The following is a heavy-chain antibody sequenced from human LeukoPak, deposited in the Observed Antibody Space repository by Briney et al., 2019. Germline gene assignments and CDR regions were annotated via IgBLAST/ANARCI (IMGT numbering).Heavy chain of an antibody. J-gene: IGHJ4*02. CDR1: GGSISSYY. CDR3: ARYSYDSSGYYYDY. V-gene: IGHV4-59*01. CDR2: IYYSGST. Sequence: SETLSLTCTVSGGSISSYYWSWIRQPPGKGLEWIGYIYYSGSTNYNPSLKSRVTISIDTSKNQFSLKLSSVTAADTAVYYCARYSYDSSGYYYDYWGQGTLVTVSS. D-gene: IGHD3-22*01.